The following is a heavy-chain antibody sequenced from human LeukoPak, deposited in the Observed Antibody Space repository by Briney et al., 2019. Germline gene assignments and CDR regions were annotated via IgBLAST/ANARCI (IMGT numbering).Heavy chain of an antibody. CDR2: ISSSGSTI. J-gene: IGHJ4*02. CDR3: VKDVPDYGDYVENY. D-gene: IGHD4-17*01. V-gene: IGHV3-48*03. CDR1: GFTFSSYE. Sequence: GSLRLSCAASGFTFSSYEMNWVRQAPGKGLEWVSYISSSGSTIYYADSVKGRFTISRDNSKNTLYLQMNSLRVEDTAILYCVKDVPDYGDYVENYWGQGTLVTVSS.